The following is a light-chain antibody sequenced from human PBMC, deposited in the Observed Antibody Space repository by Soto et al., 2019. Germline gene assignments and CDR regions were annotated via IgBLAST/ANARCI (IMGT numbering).Light chain of an antibody. V-gene: IGKV3-15*01. J-gene: IGKJ2*01. CDR2: GAS. Sequence: EIVMTQSPATLPVSPGERATLSCRASQSVSSNLAWYQQKPGQAPRLLIYGASTRATGIPARFSGSGSGTDFTLTIIGPQSEVFAVYYGKQKKTWPPYSFGKGTKLQNK. CDR1: QSVSSN. CDR3: KQKKTWPPYS.